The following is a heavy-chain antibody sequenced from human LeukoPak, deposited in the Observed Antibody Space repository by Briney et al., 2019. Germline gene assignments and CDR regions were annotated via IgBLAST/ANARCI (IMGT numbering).Heavy chain of an antibody. J-gene: IGHJ6*04. Sequence: SETLSLTCAVYGGSFSGYYWSWIRQPPGKGLEWIGEINHSGSTNYNPSLKSRVTISVDTSKNQFSLKLSSVTAADTAVYYCARGEDIVVVPAAYYYGMDVWGKGTTVTVSS. V-gene: IGHV4-34*01. CDR1: GGSFSGYY. D-gene: IGHD2-2*01. CDR3: ARGEDIVVVPAAYYYGMDV. CDR2: INHSGST.